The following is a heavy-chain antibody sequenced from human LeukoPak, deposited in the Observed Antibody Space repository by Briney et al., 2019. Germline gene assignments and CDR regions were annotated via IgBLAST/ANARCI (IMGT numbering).Heavy chain of an antibody. Sequence: PGGSLRLSCAASGFTFSNYAMSWVRQAPGKGLEWVSTISASGYSTYYADSVKGRFTIPRDNSKNTLNLQMNSLRTEDTVVYYCAKGLTGTRSYFDYWGQGTLVTVSS. CDR3: AKGLTGTRSYFDY. D-gene: IGHD1-7*01. J-gene: IGHJ4*02. CDR2: ISASGYST. CDR1: GFTFSNYA. V-gene: IGHV3-23*01.